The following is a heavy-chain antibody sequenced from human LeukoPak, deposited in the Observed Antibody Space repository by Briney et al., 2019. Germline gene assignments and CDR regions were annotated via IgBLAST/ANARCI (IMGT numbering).Heavy chain of an antibody. J-gene: IGHJ4*02. D-gene: IGHD3-3*02. V-gene: IGHV3-21*01. Sequence: GGSLRLSCAASGFTFSSYSMNWVRQAPGKGLEWVSSISSSSSYIYYADSVKDRFTISRDNAKNSLYLQMNSLRAEDTAVYYCARDAPYHLDRRFDYWGQGTLVTVSS. CDR2: ISSSSSYI. CDR1: GFTFSSYS. CDR3: ARDAPYHLDRRFDY.